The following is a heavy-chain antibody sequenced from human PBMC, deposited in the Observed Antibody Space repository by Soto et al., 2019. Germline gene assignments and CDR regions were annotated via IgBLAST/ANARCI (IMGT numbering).Heavy chain of an antibody. V-gene: IGHV3-23*01. CDR2: ISATGGST. CDR3: AKDRLAGNFEY. Sequence: PGGSLRLSCAASGFTFNNYAMNWVRQAPGKGLEWVATISATGGSTYYADSVKGRFTISRDNSKNTLYLQMNGLRVEDTAVYYCAKDRLAGNFEYRGQGTQVTVSS. CDR1: GFTFNNYA. J-gene: IGHJ4*02.